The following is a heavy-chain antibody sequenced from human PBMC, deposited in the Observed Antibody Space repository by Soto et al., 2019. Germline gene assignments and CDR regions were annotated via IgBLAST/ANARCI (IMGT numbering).Heavy chain of an antibody. Sequence: QVQLVQSGVEVKKPGSSVKVSCKASGGTFSSYAISWVRQAPGQGLEWMGGIIPIFGTANYAQKFQGRVTITADESTSTAYMELSSPRSEDTAVYYCARDKVGYYDSSGYYRVSVPPDYYYGMDVWGQGTTVTVSS. CDR1: GGTFSSYA. CDR3: ARDKVGYYDSSGYYRVSVPPDYYYGMDV. J-gene: IGHJ6*02. V-gene: IGHV1-69*01. CDR2: IIPIFGTA. D-gene: IGHD3-22*01.